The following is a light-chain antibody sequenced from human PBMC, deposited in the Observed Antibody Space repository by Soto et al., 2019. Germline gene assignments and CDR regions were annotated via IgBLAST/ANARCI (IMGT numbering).Light chain of an antibody. CDR1: SSNIGSTA. CDR3: ATWDYDLSGVV. CDR2: SNN. Sequence: QSVLTQPPSASGTPGQRVSISCSGGSSNIGSTAVDWYYQVPGTAPKLLIYSNNERPSGVPERFSCSKSGTSATLAISGLQSEDEGDYFCATWDYDLSGVVFGGGTKLTVL. V-gene: IGLV1-44*01. J-gene: IGLJ2*01.